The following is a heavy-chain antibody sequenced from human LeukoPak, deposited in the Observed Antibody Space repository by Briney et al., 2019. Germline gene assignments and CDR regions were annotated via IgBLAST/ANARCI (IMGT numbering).Heavy chain of an antibody. CDR3: ARDERAWFDP. J-gene: IGHJ5*02. Sequence: PSETLSLTCTVSGGSISSYYWSWIRQPPGKGLEWIGYIYYSGSTNYNPSLKSRVTISVDTSKNQISLKLSSVTAADAAVYYCARDERAWFDPWGQGTLVTVSS. V-gene: IGHV4-59*01. CDR1: GGSISSYY. CDR2: IYYSGST.